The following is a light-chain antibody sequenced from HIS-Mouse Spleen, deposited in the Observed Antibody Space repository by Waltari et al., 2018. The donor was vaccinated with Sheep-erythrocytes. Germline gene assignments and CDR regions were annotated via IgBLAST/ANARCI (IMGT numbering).Light chain of an antibody. J-gene: IGKJ4*01. CDR2: CAS. V-gene: IGKV4-1*01. CDR3: QQYYSTLT. CDR1: QSVLYSSKNKND. Sequence: DIVMTQSPDSLAVSLGERATINCKSSQSVLYSSKNKNDLAWYQQKPGQPPKLLIYCASTREAWVPDRCSGSGSGTDFTLTISSLQAEDVAVYYCQQYYSTLTFGGGTKVEIK.